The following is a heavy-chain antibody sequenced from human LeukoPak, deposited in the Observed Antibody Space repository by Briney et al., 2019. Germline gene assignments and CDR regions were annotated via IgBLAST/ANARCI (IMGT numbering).Heavy chain of an antibody. J-gene: IGHJ4*02. CDR2: INHSGST. Sequence: KPSETLSLTCAVYGGSFSGYYWSWIRQPPGKGLEWIGEINHSGSTNYNLSLKSRVTISVDTSKNQFSLKLSSVTAADTAVYYCARGRRSSSTSCYDYWGQGTLVTVSS. V-gene: IGHV4-34*01. CDR3: ARGRRSSSTSCYDY. D-gene: IGHD2-2*01. CDR1: GGSFSGYY.